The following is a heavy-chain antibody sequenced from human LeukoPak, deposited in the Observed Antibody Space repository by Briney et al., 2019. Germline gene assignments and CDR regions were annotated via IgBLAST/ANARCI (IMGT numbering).Heavy chain of an antibody. Sequence: GRSLRLSCAASGFTFSSYAMHWVRQAPGKGLEWVAVISYDGSKKYYVDSVKGRFTISRDSAKNSLYLQMNSLRAEDTGVYYCARDRLSGEYEDYWGQGTVVTVSS. J-gene: IGHJ4*02. CDR1: GFTFSSYA. CDR3: ARDRLSGEYEDY. V-gene: IGHV3-30*04. D-gene: IGHD4-17*01. CDR2: ISYDGSKK.